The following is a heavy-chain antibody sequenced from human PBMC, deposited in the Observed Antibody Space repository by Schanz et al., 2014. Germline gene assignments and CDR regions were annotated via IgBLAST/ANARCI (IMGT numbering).Heavy chain of an antibody. CDR1: GYTFTSYG. J-gene: IGHJ6*02. CDR3: ARGPSQGYSYGHNIGAYYYGMDV. D-gene: IGHD5-18*01. Sequence: QVQLVQSGAEVKKPGASVKVSCKASGYTFTSYGINWVRQAPGQGLEWMGRIIPILGIANYAQKFQGRVTITADRSTSTAYMELSSLRSEDTAVYYCARGPSQGYSYGHNIGAYYYGMDVWGQGTTVTVSS. V-gene: IGHV1-69*04. CDR2: IIPILGIA.